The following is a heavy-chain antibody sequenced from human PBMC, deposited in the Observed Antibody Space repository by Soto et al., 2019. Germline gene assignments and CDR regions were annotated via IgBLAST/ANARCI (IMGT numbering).Heavy chain of an antibody. CDR2: IKCSGGDT. CDR1: GYTFTNYY. D-gene: IGHD2-21*02. Sequence: QVQLVQSGAEVKKPGASVKVSCRTSGYTFTNYYMHWVRQAPGQGLEWMGIIKCSGGDTTYAQKSLGSVPMTRDTSTSTVSMALSSLRSEDTAVYYCARGVDVVLVTAPLDYWGQGTLVTVSS. V-gene: IGHV1-46*03. CDR3: ARGVDVVLVTAPLDY. J-gene: IGHJ4*02.